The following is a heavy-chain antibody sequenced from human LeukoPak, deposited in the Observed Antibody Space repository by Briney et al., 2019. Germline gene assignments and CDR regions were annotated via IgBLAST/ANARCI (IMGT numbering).Heavy chain of an antibody. CDR1: GYTFTSYG. J-gene: IGHJ4*02. D-gene: IGHD3-22*01. CDR2: ISVYNGNT. Sequence: ASVKVSCKASGYTFTSYGISWVRQAPGQGLEWMRWISVYNGNTEYTQNLQGRVTMTTDTSTSTAYMELRSLRSDDTAVYYCARPYYYDSSGYNYWGQGTLVTVSS. CDR3: ARPYYYDSSGYNY. V-gene: IGHV1-18*01.